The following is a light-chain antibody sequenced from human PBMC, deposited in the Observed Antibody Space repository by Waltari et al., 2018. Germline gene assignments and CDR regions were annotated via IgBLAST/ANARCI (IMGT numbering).Light chain of an antibody. J-gene: IGKJ2*01. CDR2: AAS. Sequence: IQLTRSPSSLSASVGDRVTIACRSSQYINNYLNWYQQKPGKAPQLLIYAASSLQSGVPSRFSGTESGTDFTLTISSLQPEDFATYYCQQSYGSPYTFGQGTKVEIK. CDR3: QQSYGSPYT. V-gene: IGKV1-39*01. CDR1: QYINNY.